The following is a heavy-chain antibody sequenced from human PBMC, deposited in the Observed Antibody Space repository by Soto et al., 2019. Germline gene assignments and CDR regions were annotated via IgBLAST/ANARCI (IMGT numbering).Heavy chain of an antibody. V-gene: IGHV3-30*04. CDR1: GFTFSGYS. Sequence: PGGSLRLSYATSGFTFSGYSMHWLRQAPGKGLEWVAVTSSDGATTNYADSVRGRFTVSRDNSKKTMFLQMNSLIPEDTAVYYCAREVVLTEWFFDNWGQGILVIVSS. D-gene: IGHD3-3*01. J-gene: IGHJ4*02. CDR2: TSSDGATT. CDR3: AREVVLTEWFFDN.